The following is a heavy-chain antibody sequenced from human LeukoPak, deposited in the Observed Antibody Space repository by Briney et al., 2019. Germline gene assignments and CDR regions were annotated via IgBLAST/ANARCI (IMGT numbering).Heavy chain of an antibody. J-gene: IGHJ3*02. V-gene: IGHV1-46*01. CDR3: ARDTHRTSDAFDI. CDR2: INPSSGST. CDR1: GYTLTSYY. Sequence: GASVKVSRKASGYTLTSYYIFCVRQAPGQGLEWMGIINPSSGSTSYAQKFQGRVTMTRDMSTSTVYMELRSLRSDDTAVYYCARDTHRTSDAFDIWGQGTMVTVSS.